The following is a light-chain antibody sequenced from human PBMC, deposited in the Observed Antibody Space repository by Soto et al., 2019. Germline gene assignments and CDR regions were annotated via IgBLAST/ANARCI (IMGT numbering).Light chain of an antibody. CDR3: QQLYSFPLT. CDR2: DAS. J-gene: IGKJ4*01. Sequence: DIQLTQSPSTLSASVADRVTITSRASQSISSWLAWYQQKPGKAPKLLIYDASSLESGVPSRFSGSGSGTEFTLTISSLQPDDFATYYCQQLYSFPLTFGGGTKVDIK. V-gene: IGKV1-5*01. CDR1: QSISSW.